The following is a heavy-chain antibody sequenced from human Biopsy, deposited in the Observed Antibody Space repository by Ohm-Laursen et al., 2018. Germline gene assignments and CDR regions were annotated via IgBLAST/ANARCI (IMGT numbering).Heavy chain of an antibody. J-gene: IGHJ3*02. CDR1: GGSISSYY. CDR2: VYYSGST. V-gene: IGHV4-59*08. Sequence: TLSLTCTVSGGSISSYYWTWIRQPPGTGLEWIGDVYYSGSTNRNPSHKSRVTILVDTSKNQFSLKLNSVTAADTAVYYCGRREVVITHDAFDTWGQGTMVTVSS. CDR3: GRREVVITHDAFDT. D-gene: IGHD3-22*01.